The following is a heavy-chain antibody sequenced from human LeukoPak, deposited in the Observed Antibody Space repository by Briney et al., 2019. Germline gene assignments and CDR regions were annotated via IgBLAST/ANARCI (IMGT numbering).Heavy chain of an antibody. CDR1: GYTFISYD. J-gene: IGHJ4*02. CDR2: MNPNSGNT. D-gene: IGHD3-22*01. Sequence: ASVEVSCKASGYTFISYDINWERQATGQGLEWMGWMNPNSGNTGYARKFQGRVTMTRNTSISTAYMELSSLRSEDTAVYYCTFSYDSRGYLIGWGQGTLVTVSS. CDR3: TFSYDSRGYLIG. V-gene: IGHV1-8*01.